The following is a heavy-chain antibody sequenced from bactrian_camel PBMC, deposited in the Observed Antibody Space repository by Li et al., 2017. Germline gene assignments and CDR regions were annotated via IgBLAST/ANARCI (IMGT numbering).Heavy chain of an antibody. Sequence: QLVESGGAMVQPGGSLTLSCAASGFTFSSYTLSWVRQVPGKGLEWVACINAGGGTAYYTDSVKGRFTISKDDTKNTLYLQMNSLKREDTAVYYCAADDVPRWLVAGRGENYWGRGTQVTVS. V-gene: IGHV3S30*01. J-gene: IGHJ4*01. CDR3: AADDVPRWLVAGRGENY. CDR1: GFTFSSYT. D-gene: IGHD6*01. CDR2: INAGGGTA.